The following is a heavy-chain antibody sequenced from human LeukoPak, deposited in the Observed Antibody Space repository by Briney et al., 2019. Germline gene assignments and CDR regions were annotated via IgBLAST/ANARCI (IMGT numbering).Heavy chain of an antibody. J-gene: IGHJ4*02. CDR2: IIPIFGIA. CDR3: ARVGYGDYADY. Sequence: GASVKVSCQASGGTFSSYAISWVRQAPGQGLEWMGRIIPIFGIANYAQKIQGRVTTTADKSTSTAYMELSSLRSEDTAVYYCARVGYGDYADYWGQGTLVTVSS. D-gene: IGHD4-17*01. CDR1: GGTFSSYA. V-gene: IGHV1-69*04.